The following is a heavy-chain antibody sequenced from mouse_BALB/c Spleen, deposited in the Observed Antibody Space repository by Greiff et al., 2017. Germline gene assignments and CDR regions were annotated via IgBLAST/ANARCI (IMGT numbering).Heavy chain of an antibody. CDR1: GYTFTDYE. D-gene: IGHD1-2*01. CDR3: KHYYGYAYYLDY. V-gene: IGHV1-15*01. Sequence: QVQLQQSGAELVRPGASVTLSCKASGYTFTDYEMHWVKQTPVHGLEWIGAIDPETGGTAYNQKFKGKATLTADKSSSTAYMELRSLTSEDSAVYYCKHYYGYAYYLDYWGQGTTLTVSA. CDR2: IDPETGGT. J-gene: IGHJ2*01.